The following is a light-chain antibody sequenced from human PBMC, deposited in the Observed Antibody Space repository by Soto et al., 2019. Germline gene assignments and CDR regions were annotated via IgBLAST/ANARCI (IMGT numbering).Light chain of an antibody. J-gene: IGKJ4*01. CDR1: QSVLYSSNNKNY. CDR2: WAS. Sequence: DIVMTQSPDSLAVSLGERATINCKSSQSVLYSSNNKNYLAWFQQKPGQPPKLLIYWASTRESGVPDRFSGSGSGTDFTLTISSLQAADVAVYYCQQYYSTPPTCGGGTKLEIK. V-gene: IGKV4-1*01. CDR3: QQYYSTPPT.